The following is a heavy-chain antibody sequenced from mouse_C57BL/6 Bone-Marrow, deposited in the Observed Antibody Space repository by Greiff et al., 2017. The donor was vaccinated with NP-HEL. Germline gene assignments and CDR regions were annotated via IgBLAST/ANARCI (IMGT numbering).Heavy chain of an antibody. CDR2: INPNYGTT. V-gene: IGHV1-39*01. D-gene: IGHD1-1*01. Sequence: QLQESGPELVKPGASVKISCKASGYSFTDYNMNWVKQSNGKSLEWIGVINPNYGTTSYNQKFKGKATLTVDQSSSTAYMQLNSLTSEDSAVYYCARTGYYGSSPWFAYWGQGTLVTVSA. CDR1: GYSFTDYN. J-gene: IGHJ3*01. CDR3: ARTGYYGSSPWFAY.